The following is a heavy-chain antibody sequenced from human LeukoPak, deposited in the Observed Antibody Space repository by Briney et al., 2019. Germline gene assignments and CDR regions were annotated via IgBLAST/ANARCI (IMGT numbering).Heavy chain of an antibody. Sequence: GSSVKVSCKASGGTFISYAISWVRQAPGQEREWMGRIIPIFGTANYAQKFQGRVTITTDESTSTAYMELSSLRSEDTAVYYCARDLIAAAGPLATTWVMDVWGKGTTVTVSS. CDR1: GGTFISYA. CDR3: ARDLIAAAGPLATTWVMDV. V-gene: IGHV1-69*05. CDR2: IIPIFGTA. J-gene: IGHJ6*04. D-gene: IGHD6-13*01.